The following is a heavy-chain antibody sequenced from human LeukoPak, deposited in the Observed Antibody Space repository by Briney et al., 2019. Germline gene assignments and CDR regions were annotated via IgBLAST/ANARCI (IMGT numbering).Heavy chain of an antibody. CDR2: INPNSGGA. V-gene: IGHV1-2*02. D-gene: IGHD3-10*01. CDR1: GYTFTGYY. J-gene: IGHJ4*02. Sequence: ASVKVSCKASGYTFTGYYMHWVRQAPGQGLEWMGWINPNSGGANYAQKLQGRVTMTTDTSTSTAYMELRSLRSDDTAVYYCARDKLWFGELSPSDYWGQGTLVTVSS. CDR3: ARDKLWFGELSPSDY.